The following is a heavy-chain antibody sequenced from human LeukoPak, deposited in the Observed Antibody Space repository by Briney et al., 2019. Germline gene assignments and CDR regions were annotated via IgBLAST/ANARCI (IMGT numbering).Heavy chain of an antibody. CDR3: ASSYYYGSGSAFTFDY. J-gene: IGHJ4*02. D-gene: IGHD3-10*01. CDR2: IYYSGST. Sequence: PSETLSLTCTVSGGSISSYYWSWIRQPPGKGLEWIGYIYYSGSTNYNPSLKSRVTISVDTSKNQFSLKLSSVTAADTAAYYCASSYYYGSGSAFTFDYWGQGTLVTVSS. CDR1: GGSISSYY. V-gene: IGHV4-59*08.